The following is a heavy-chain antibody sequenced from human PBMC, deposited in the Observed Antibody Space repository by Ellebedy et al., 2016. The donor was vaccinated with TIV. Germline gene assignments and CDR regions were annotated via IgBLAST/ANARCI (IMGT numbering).Heavy chain of an antibody. V-gene: IGHV3-15*01. J-gene: IGHJ3*02. D-gene: IGHD2-15*01. CDR2: IKSKTDGGTT. CDR1: GLTFSNAW. CDR3: TTEPPGYCSRGRCYSGALDI. Sequence: GGSLRLSXAASGLTFSNAWMNWVRQAPGKGLEWVGRIKSKTDGGTTDYAAPVKGRFAISRDDSKNTLSLQMNSLKTEDTAVYYCTTEPPGYCSRGRCYSGALDIWGQGTMVTVSS.